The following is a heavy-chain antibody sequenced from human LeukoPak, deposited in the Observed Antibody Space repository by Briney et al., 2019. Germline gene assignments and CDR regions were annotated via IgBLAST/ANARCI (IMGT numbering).Heavy chain of an antibody. J-gene: IGHJ6*02. CDR2: IKEDGSEK. CDR1: GFTFSSYW. V-gene: IGHV3-7*01. CDR3: ARGSGDLPPIMFGGAFVSGMDV. Sequence: GGSLRLSCAASGFTFSSYWMSWVRQAPGKGLEWVANIKEDGSEKTYVDSVKGRFTISRDNTKNSLYLQMNSLRAEDTAMYYCARGSGDLPPIMFGGAFVSGMDVWGQGTTVTVSS. D-gene: IGHD3-16*02.